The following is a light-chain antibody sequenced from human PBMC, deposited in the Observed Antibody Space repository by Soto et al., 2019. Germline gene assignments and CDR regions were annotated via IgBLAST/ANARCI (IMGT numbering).Light chain of an antibody. CDR3: QQRFT. J-gene: IGKJ4*01. CDR2: DAS. V-gene: IGKV3-11*01. Sequence: EIVLTQSPATLSLSPGERATLSCRASRSVSSYLAWYQQKPGQAPRLLIYDASNRATGIPARFSGSGSGTDFTLTISSLEPEDFAVYYCQQRFTFGGGTKV. CDR1: RSVSSY.